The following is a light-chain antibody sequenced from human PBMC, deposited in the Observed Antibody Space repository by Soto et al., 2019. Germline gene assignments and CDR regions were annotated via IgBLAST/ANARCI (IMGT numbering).Light chain of an antibody. CDR1: QSVSSSY. J-gene: IGKJ4*01. Sequence: EIVLTQSPGTLSLSPGERATLSCRASQSVSSSYLAWYQQKPGQAPRLLVYGASSRATGIPDRLSGSGSGTDFTLTISRLEPEDSAVYYCQQYGSSPLTFGGGTKVEIK. V-gene: IGKV3-20*01. CDR3: QQYGSSPLT. CDR2: GAS.